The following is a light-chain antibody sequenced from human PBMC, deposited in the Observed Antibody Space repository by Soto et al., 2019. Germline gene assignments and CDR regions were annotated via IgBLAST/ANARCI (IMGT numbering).Light chain of an antibody. Sequence: DIVMTQSPDSLAVSLGERATINCKSSQSVLYSSNNKNYLAWYQQKPGQPPKLLIYWASTREYGVPDRFSGSGSGTDFTLTISSLQAEDVAVYYRQQYHSTLRTFGQGTKVDIK. J-gene: IGKJ1*01. CDR2: WAS. V-gene: IGKV4-1*01. CDR3: QQYHSTLRT. CDR1: QSVLYSSNNKNY.